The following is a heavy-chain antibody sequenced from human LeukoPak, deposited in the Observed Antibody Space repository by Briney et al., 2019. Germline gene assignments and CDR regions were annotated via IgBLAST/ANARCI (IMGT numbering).Heavy chain of an antibody. CDR2: VYYSGTT. CDR3: VRQNSDYYYYYLDV. Sequence: PSETLSLTCTVSGGSVSSSSSYWAWIRQPPGRGLEWIGSVYYSGTTYYNTSLDSRVTISEDTSRNRFSLMLSSVTAADTAVYYCVRQNSDYYYYYLDVWGEGTTVIVSS. V-gene: IGHV4-39*01. CDR1: GGSVSSSSSY. D-gene: IGHD1-7*01. J-gene: IGHJ6*03.